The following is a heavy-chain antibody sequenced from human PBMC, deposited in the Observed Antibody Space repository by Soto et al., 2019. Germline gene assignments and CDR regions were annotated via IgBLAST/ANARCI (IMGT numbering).Heavy chain of an antibody. CDR2: IYYSGST. Sequence: QVQLQESGPGLVKPSQTLSLTCTVSGGSISSGGYYWSWIRQHPGKGLEWIGYIYYSGSTYYNPSLKGRVTISVATSKNQFSLKLSSVTAADTAVYYCARGQYYYDSSGYYSKYFQHWGQGTLVTVSS. CDR3: ARGQYYYDSSGYYSKYFQH. D-gene: IGHD3-22*01. CDR1: GGSISSGGYY. V-gene: IGHV4-31*03. J-gene: IGHJ1*01.